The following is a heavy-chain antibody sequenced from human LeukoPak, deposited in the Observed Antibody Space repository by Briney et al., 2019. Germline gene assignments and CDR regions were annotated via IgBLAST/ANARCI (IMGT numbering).Heavy chain of an antibody. CDR1: GYTFTGYY. V-gene: IGHV1-2*02. CDR3: ARLGFGDAFDI. D-gene: IGHD3-10*01. CDR2: INANSGVT. Sequence: ASVKVSCKASGYTFTGYYIHWVRQAPGQGLERMGWINANSGVTKDAQRFQGRVTMTRDTSISTAYMELSRLRSDDTAVYYCARLGFGDAFDIWGQGTMVTVSS. J-gene: IGHJ3*02.